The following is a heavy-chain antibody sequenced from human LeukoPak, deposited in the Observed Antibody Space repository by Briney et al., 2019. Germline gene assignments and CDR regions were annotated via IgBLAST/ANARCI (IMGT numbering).Heavy chain of an antibody. Sequence: AGGSLRPSCAASGFTFSSYWMTWVRQAPGKGLEWVANIKRDGSEKYYVDSVKGRLTISRDNAKNSLYLQMNSLRSEDTAVYYCRVYSSSYSYYYYMDVWGKGTTVTVSS. J-gene: IGHJ6*03. CDR1: GFTFSSYW. CDR3: RVYSSSYSYYYYMDV. D-gene: IGHD6-6*01. CDR2: IKRDGSEK. V-gene: IGHV3-7*01.